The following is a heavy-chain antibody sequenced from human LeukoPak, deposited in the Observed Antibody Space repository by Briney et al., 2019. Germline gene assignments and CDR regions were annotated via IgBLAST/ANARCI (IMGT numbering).Heavy chain of an antibody. CDR3: ARAADSSGYLLAYFDY. Sequence: PGGSLRLSCAASGFTFSSYSMNWVRQAPGKGLEWVSSISSSSSYIYYADSVKGRFTIFRDNAKNSLYLQMNSLRAEDTAVYYCARAADSSGYLLAYFDYWGQGTLVTVSS. CDR2: ISSSSSYI. V-gene: IGHV3-21*01. J-gene: IGHJ4*02. CDR1: GFTFSSYS. D-gene: IGHD3-22*01.